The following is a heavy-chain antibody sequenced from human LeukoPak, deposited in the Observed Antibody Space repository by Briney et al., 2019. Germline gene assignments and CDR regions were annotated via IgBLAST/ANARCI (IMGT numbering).Heavy chain of an antibody. J-gene: IGHJ4*02. CDR1: GYTFNIHY. CDR2: INSNSGAT. V-gene: IGHV1-2*02. Sequence: ASVKVSCKASGYTFNIHYIHWVRQAPGQGLEWVGWINSNSGATQYAQKFQGRVIMTTGTSITTVYMELSRLTSDDTAVYYCARETTEADDYWGQGTLVTVSS. D-gene: IGHD1-1*01. CDR3: ARETTEADDY.